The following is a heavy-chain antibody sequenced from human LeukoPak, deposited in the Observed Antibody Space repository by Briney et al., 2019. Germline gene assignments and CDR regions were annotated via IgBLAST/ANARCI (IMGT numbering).Heavy chain of an antibody. CDR3: AKLGLRVADY. CDR2: IRYDGSNK. V-gene: IGHV3-30*02. D-gene: IGHD2-15*01. J-gene: IGHJ4*02. Sequence: PGGSLRLSCAASGFTFSSYGMHWVRQAPGKGLEWVAFIRYDGSNKYYADSVKGRFTISRDNSKNTLYLQMNSLRAEDTAVYYCAKLGLRVADYWGQGTLVTVSS. CDR1: GFTFSSYG.